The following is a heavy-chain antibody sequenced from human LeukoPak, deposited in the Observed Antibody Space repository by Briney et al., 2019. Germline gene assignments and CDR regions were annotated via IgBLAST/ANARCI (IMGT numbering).Heavy chain of an antibody. CDR3: ARVVVGATTPFDS. Sequence: SETRSLTCTVSGGSISSTIYYWAWIRHPLGKGLEWIASINYSGNTYYNPSLKSRVTISVDTSKNQFSLKLTSMTAADTAVYYCARVVVGATTPFDSWGQGALVTISS. V-gene: IGHV4-39*07. CDR1: GGSISSTIYY. J-gene: IGHJ4*02. CDR2: INYSGNT. D-gene: IGHD1-26*01.